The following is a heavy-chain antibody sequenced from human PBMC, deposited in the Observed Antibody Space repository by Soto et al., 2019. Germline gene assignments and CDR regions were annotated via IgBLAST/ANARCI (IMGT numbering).Heavy chain of an antibody. CDR1: GFNVSAYY. J-gene: IGHJ4*02. Sequence: DVQLVESGGGVVQPGGSLRLSCAASGFNVSAYYMSWVRQAPGEGLEWVSVFFTGGTTAYADSVKGRFTISRDDSKNTVYLQMNGLRVDDAGLYYCARCGNFWGGHFDSWGQGTVVTVSS. CDR3: ARCGNFWGGHFDS. CDR2: FFTGGTT. D-gene: IGHD3-3*01. V-gene: IGHV3-66*01.